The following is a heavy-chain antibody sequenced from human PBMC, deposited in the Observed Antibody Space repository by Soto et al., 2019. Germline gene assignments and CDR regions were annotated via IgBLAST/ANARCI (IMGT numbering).Heavy chain of an antibody. D-gene: IGHD4-4*01. V-gene: IGHV1-69*01. CDR3: ARGSTTVTTWRALGDYYYYYDMDV. CDR2: IVPIFGTA. Sequence: QVQLVQSGAEVKKPGSSVKISCKASGGTFSSYAISWVRQAPGQGLEWMGGIVPIFGTANSAQKFQGRVTISADESTTTAYMELSSLRSEDTAVYYCARGSTTVTTWRALGDYYYYYDMDVWGQGTTVTVSS. CDR1: GGTFSSYA. J-gene: IGHJ6*02.